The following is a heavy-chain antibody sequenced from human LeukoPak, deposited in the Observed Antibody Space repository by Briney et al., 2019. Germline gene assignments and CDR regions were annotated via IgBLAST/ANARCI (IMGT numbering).Heavy chain of an antibody. D-gene: IGHD6-19*01. CDR3: AREYTLYRSGWFLDY. Sequence: SETLSLTCAVSGDSSSSSIYYWGWIRQPPGKGLEWIGSIDYSGSTYYNPSLKSRATISIDTSKNQFSLKVSSVTAADTAVYYCAREYTLYRSGWFLDYWGQGTVVTVSS. CDR1: GDSSSSSIYY. J-gene: IGHJ4*02. V-gene: IGHV4-39*07. CDR2: IDYSGST.